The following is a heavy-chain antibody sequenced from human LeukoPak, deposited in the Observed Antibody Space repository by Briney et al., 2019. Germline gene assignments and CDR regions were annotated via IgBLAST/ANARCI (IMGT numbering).Heavy chain of an antibody. V-gene: IGHV1-2*02. CDR2: INPNSVGT. Sequence: ASVKVSCKASGYTFTGYYMHWVRQAPGQGLEWMGWINPNSVGTNYAQKFQGRVTMTRDTSISTAYMELSRLRSDDTAVYYCAREVDYYDTSDYFPLGYWGQGTLVTVSS. CDR3: AREVDYYDTSDYFPLGY. J-gene: IGHJ4*02. D-gene: IGHD3-22*01. CDR1: GYTFTGYY.